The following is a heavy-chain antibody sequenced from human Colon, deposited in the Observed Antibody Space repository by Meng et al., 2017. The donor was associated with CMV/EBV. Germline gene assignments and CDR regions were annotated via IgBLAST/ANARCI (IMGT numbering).Heavy chain of an antibody. J-gene: IGHJ4*02. CDR1: GYTFTNYY. V-gene: IGHV1-46*01. D-gene: IGHD6-19*01. CDR2: INSSGGST. CDR3: ARTDAESSGWYGGLDY. Sequence: ASVKVSCKASGYTFTNYYVHWVRQAPGQGYEWMGVINSSGGSTSHAQKFQGRLTMTRDTSTSTVYMELSSLRSEDTAVYYCARTDAESSGWYGGLDYWGQGTLVTVSS.